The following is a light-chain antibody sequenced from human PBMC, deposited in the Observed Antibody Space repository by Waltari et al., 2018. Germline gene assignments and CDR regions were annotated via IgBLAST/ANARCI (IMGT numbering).Light chain of an antibody. CDR1: SSNIGPGYL. CDR3: QSYDTTLRGSI. V-gene: IGLV1-40*01. Sequence: QSVLTQPPSLSGAPGQRVTFSCTGRSSNIGPGYLVPWYPQLPGTAPTLIIYDNDNRPSGVPDRFSGSKSGTSASLAITGLQAEDEADYYCQSYDTTLRGSIFGGGTKLTVL. J-gene: IGLJ2*01. CDR2: DND.